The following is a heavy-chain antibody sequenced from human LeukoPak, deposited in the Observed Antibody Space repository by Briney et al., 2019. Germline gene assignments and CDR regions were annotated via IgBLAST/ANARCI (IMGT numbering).Heavy chain of an antibody. J-gene: IGHJ6*03. CDR1: GGSISSGSYY. CDR2: IYTSGST. Sequence: PSETLSLTCTVSGGSISSGSYYWSWIRQPAGKGLEWIGRIYTSGSTNYNPSLKSRVTISVDTSKNQFSLKLSSVTAADTAVYYCARDIWSGYSYYYYYMDVWGKGTTVTVSS. V-gene: IGHV4-61*02. D-gene: IGHD3-3*01. CDR3: ARDIWSGYSYYYYYMDV.